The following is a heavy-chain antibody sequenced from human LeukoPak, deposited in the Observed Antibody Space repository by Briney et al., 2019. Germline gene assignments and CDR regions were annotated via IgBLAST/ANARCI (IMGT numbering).Heavy chain of an antibody. Sequence: GGSLRLSCAAFGFTFSSYAMSWVRQAPGKGLEWVSAISGSGGSTYYADSVKGRFTISRDNSKNTLYLQMNSLRAEDTAVYYCAKDLLLWFGELLLVFDYWGQGTLVTVSS. CDR3: AKDLLLWFGELLLVFDY. J-gene: IGHJ4*02. V-gene: IGHV3-23*01. CDR1: GFTFSSYA. CDR2: ISGSGGST. D-gene: IGHD3-10*01.